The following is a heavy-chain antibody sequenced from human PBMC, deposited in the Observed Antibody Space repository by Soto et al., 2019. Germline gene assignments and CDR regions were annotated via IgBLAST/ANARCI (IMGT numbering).Heavy chain of an antibody. CDR3: VKYSNMPAAGTHPFDY. CDR1: GFTFTDYA. J-gene: IGHJ4*02. CDR2: ISGSGDST. Sequence: EVQLLESGGGLVQPGGSLRLSCAASGFTFTDYAMSWVHQAPGRGLEWVSGISGSGDSTYYADSLKGRFTISRDNSKNTLSLRMNSLRAEDTAVYYCVKYSNMPAAGTHPFDYWGQGTLVTVSS. V-gene: IGHV3-23*01. D-gene: IGHD6-13*01.